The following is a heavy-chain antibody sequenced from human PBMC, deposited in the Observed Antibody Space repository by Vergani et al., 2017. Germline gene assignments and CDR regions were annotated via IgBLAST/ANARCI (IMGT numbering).Heavy chain of an antibody. D-gene: IGHD3-9*01. J-gene: IGHJ4*02. Sequence: EVQLVESGGGLVKPGGSLRLSCAASGFTFSSYSMNWVRQAPGKGLEWVSSISSSSSYIYYADSVKGRFTISRDNAKNSLYLQMNSLRAEDTAVYYCAKQHDILTGYYWNDYWGQGTLVTVSA. V-gene: IGHV3-21*01. CDR1: GFTFSSYS. CDR3: AKQHDILTGYYWNDY. CDR2: ISSSSSYI.